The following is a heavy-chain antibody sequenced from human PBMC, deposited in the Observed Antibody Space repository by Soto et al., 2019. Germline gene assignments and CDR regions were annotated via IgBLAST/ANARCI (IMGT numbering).Heavy chain of an antibody. CDR2: ISAYNGKK. J-gene: IGHJ6*02. CDR3: AREVNDFWSGSHGMDV. CDR1: GYTFTSYG. D-gene: IGHD3-3*01. V-gene: IGHV1-18*04. Sequence: ASVKVSCKASGYTFTSYGISWVRQAPGQGLEWMGWISAYNGKKNYAQKLQGRVTMTTDTSTSTAYMELRSLRSDDTAVYYCAREVNDFWSGSHGMDVWGQGTTVTV.